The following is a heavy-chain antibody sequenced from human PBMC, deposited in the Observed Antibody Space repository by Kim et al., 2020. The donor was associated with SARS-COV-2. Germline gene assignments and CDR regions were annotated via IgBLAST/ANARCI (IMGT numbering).Heavy chain of an antibody. CDR3: ASGGGGPFGVVIPFDY. D-gene: IGHD3-3*01. CDR1: GFTFSSYS. Sequence: GGSLRLSCAASGFTFSSYSMNWVRQAPGKGLEWVSSISSSSSYIYYADSVKGRFTISRDNAKNSLYLQMNSLRAEDTAVYYCASGGGGPFGVVIPFDYWGQGTLVTVSS. J-gene: IGHJ4*02. V-gene: IGHV3-21*01. CDR2: ISSSSSYI.